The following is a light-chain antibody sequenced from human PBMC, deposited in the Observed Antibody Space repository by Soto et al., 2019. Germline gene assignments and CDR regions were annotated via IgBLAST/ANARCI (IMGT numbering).Light chain of an antibody. Sequence: EIVLTQSPGTLSLSPGDRATLSCRASQSVNSNFLAWYQQKPGQAPRLLIYGASSRATDIPDTFSGSGSGTDFTLTINRLEPGDFGLYYCQQYGTSPWTFGQGTKVEIK. V-gene: IGKV3-20*01. CDR1: QSVNSNF. CDR3: QQYGTSPWT. CDR2: GAS. J-gene: IGKJ1*01.